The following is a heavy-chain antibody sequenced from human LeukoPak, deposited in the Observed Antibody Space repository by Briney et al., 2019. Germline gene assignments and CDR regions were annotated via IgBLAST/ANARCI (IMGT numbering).Heavy chain of an antibody. V-gene: IGHV3-23*01. D-gene: IGHD3-3*01. CDR2: ISGSGGST. Sequence: GGSLRLSCAASGLTFRSYAMSGVRQAPGRGLEWVSAISGSGGSTYYADSVKGRFTISRDNSKNTLYLQMNSLRAEDTAVYYCAKGRDFWSGYSLDYWGQGTLVTVSS. CDR1: GLTFRSYA. CDR3: AKGRDFWSGYSLDY. J-gene: IGHJ4*02.